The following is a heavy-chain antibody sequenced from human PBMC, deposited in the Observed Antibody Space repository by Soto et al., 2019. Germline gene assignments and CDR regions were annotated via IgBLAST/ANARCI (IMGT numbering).Heavy chain of an antibody. CDR3: ASWMEPSSYYGLDV. J-gene: IGHJ6*02. Sequence: QVQLVESGGGVVQPGRSLRLSCAASGFTFRNFGMHWVRQALGKGLEWVAIIWNDGGKKYYADSVKGRFTISRDNSKNTLYLEMNSLRAEDTAVYYCASWMEPSSYYGLDVWGQGTTVTVSS. CDR1: GFTFRNFG. CDR2: IWNDGGKK. V-gene: IGHV3-33*01. D-gene: IGHD1-1*01.